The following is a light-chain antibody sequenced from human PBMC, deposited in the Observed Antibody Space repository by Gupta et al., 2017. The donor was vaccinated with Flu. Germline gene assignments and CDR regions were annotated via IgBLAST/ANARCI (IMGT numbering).Light chain of an antibody. CDR1: SSDIGGYNR. CDR2: EVS. V-gene: IGLV2-14*01. J-gene: IGLJ3*02. Sequence: QSALTQPASVSGSLGQSITISCTGTSSDIGGYNRVSWYQQHPGKAPKLIIYEVSNRPSGLSGRFSGSRSGNTASLTISGLQADDEADYYCSSYTRSTTSIIAWVFGGGTRLTVL. CDR3: SSYTRSTTSIIAWV.